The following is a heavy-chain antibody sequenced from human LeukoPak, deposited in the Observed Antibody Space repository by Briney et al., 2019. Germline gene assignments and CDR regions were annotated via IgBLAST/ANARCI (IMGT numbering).Heavy chain of an antibody. J-gene: IGHJ4*02. V-gene: IGHV6-1*01. CDR2: TYYKSKWYT. Sequence: SQTLSLTLPSSGDSVSRNTAAWNWIRQSPSGGLEWLGGTYYKSKWYTDHAESVKSRIYLNSDTSKHPFSLHLNPVTPGDTGVYYCARVLWFGQLETFDYWRQGTLVSVS. D-gene: IGHD3-10*01. CDR1: GDSVSRNTAA. CDR3: ARVLWFGQLETFDY.